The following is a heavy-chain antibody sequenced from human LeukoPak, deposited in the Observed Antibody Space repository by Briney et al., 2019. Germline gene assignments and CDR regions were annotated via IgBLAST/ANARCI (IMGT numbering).Heavy chain of an antibody. CDR1: GWSFNDYY. Sequence: SETLSLICAVYGWSFNDYYWNWVREPPGKGLEWIGEIKARGDTNYNPSLKSRVTISVDSSKTQFSLTLTSMIAADTAIYYCARGQVPAARGYNWFDPWGQGTLVTVSS. V-gene: IGHV4-34*01. CDR3: ARGQVPAARGYNWFDP. CDR2: IKARGDT. D-gene: IGHD2-2*01. J-gene: IGHJ5*02.